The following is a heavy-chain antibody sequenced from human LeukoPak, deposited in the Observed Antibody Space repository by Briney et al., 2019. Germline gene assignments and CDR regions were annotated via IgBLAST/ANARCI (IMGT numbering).Heavy chain of an antibody. J-gene: IGHJ2*01. D-gene: IGHD6-19*01. CDR1: GFTFGDYA. CDR2: ISWNGGST. V-gene: IGHV3-20*04. Sequence: GGSLRLSCTASGFTFGDYAMSWVRQAPGKGLEWVSGISWNGGSTGYADSVKGRFTISRDNAKNSLYLQMNSLRAEDTALYYCARKRSSGWYWYFDLWGRGTLVTVSS. CDR3: ARKRSSGWYWYFDL.